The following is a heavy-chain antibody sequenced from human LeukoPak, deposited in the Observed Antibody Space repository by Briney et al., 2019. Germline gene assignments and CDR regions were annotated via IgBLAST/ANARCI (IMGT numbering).Heavy chain of an antibody. D-gene: IGHD4-23*01. V-gene: IGHV1-2*02. CDR3: ARDLYGGTSATFDY. CDR1: GYTFTDYY. CDR2: INSNSGAT. Sequence: ASVKVSCKASGYTFTDYYMHWVRQAPGQGPEWMGWINSNSGATNYAQKFQGRVTMTSDTSISTAYMELSRLRSDNTAVYYCARDLYGGTSATFDYWGQGTLVTVSS. J-gene: IGHJ4*02.